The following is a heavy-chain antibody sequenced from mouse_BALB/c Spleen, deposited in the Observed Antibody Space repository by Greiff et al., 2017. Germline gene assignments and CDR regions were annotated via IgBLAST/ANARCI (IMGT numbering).Heavy chain of an antibody. D-gene: IGHD2-4*01. CDR2: IWAGGST. J-gene: IGHJ3*01. V-gene: IGHV2-9*02. Sequence: QVQLKESGPGLVAPSQSLSITCTVSGFSLTSYGVHWVRQPPGKGLEWLGVIWAGGSTNYNSAHMSRLSISKDNSKSQVFLKMNRLQTDDTAMYYCAGTMITTGFAYWGQGTLVTVSA. CDR3: AGTMITTGFAY. CDR1: GFSLTSYG.